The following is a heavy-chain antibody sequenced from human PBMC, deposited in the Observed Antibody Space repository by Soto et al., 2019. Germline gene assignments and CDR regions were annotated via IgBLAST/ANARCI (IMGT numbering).Heavy chain of an antibody. CDR2: IILPFGTP. J-gene: IGHJ6*02. D-gene: IGHD1-1*01. CDR1: GGTFSNYA. V-gene: IGHV1-69*13. CDR3: AREMTTRGMDV. Sequence: SVKVSCKASGGTFSNYAISWVRQAPGQGLEWMGGIILPFGTPNYAQKFQGRVTITADESMTTAYMELSGLRSEDTAVYYCAREMTTRGMDVWGQGTTVTVS.